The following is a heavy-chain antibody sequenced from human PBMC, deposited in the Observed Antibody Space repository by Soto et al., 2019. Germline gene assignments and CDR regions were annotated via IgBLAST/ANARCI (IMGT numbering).Heavy chain of an antibody. CDR3: ASATIGLYPISSFDY. D-gene: IGHD2-8*01. CDR2: IYYTGST. J-gene: IGHJ4*02. CDR1: GDSVSSVCFH. Sequence: SETLSLTCTVSGDSVSSVCFHWAWLRRPPGKGLEWIGYIYYTGSTYYSPSLESRMHMSLDATRKQYSLSLPSLTAADTAGYFCASATIGLYPISSFDYWGQGKLVTVSS. V-gene: IGHV4-30-4*01.